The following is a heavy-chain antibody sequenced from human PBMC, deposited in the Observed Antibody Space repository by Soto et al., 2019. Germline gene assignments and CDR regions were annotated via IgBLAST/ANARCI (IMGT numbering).Heavy chain of an antibody. CDR1: GGTFTSYT. CDR2: IIPILRMA. J-gene: IGHJ4*02. D-gene: IGHD3-10*01. CDR3: ATSYGSGSAHFDY. V-gene: IGHV1-69*02. Sequence: QVQLVQSGAEVKMPGSSVKVSCTASGGTFTSYTFSWVRQVPGQGLEWMGRIIPILRMADFAQKFQGRVTINADESTSTVYMKLRSMRSEDTAVYSCATSYGSGSAHFDYWGQGTLVTVS.